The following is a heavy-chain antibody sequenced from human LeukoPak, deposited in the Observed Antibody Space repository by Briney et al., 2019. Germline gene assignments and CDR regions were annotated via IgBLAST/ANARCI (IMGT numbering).Heavy chain of an antibody. J-gene: IGHJ2*01. CDR1: GFTFSSYA. CDR3: AKEAYDILTGPRYFDL. Sequence: GGSLRLSCAASGFTFSSYAMIWVRQASGKGLEWISAISGSGGSTYYADSVKGRFTISRDNSKNTLYLQMNSLRAEDTAVYYCAKEAYDILTGPRYFDLWGRGTLVTVSS. V-gene: IGHV3-23*01. CDR2: ISGSGGST. D-gene: IGHD3-9*01.